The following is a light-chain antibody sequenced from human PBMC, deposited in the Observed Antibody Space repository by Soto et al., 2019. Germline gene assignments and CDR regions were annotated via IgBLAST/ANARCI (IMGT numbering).Light chain of an antibody. Sequence: TQLTQSPSSLSAAVGDRVTIFCRASQSITSYLNWYQQKPGKAPKLLIYAASSLHTGVPSRFSGSGFGTDFTLTISSLQPEDFATYFCQETYSSLTFGGGTKVDIK. V-gene: IGKV1-39*01. CDR1: QSITSY. CDR2: AAS. J-gene: IGKJ4*01. CDR3: QETYSSLT.